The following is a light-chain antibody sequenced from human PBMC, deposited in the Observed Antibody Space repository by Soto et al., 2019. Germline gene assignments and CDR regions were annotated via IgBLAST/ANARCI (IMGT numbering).Light chain of an antibody. CDR2: AAS. CDR1: QSIRSY. V-gene: IGKV1-39*01. CDR3: QQNYSTST. J-gene: IGKJ4*01. Sequence: DIQMTQSPSSLSASVGDRVTITCRASQSIRSYLNWYQQKPGKAPKLLIYAASSLQSGVPSRFSVTGSVTDFTLTISSPQPEDVATYYCQQNYSTSTFGGGTKVEIK.